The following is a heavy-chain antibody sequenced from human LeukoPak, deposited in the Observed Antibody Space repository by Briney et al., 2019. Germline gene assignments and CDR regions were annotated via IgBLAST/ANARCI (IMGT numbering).Heavy chain of an antibody. CDR3: TRHVKATDTPFDY. D-gene: IGHD1-26*01. V-gene: IGHV3-73*01. J-gene: IGHJ4*02. CDR2: IRSKANSYAT. CDR1: GFTFSDST. Sequence: PGGSLRLSCAASGFTFSDSTMHWVRQASGKGLEWVGRIRSKANSYATTYAASVKDRFTISRDDSKNTAYLQMNSLKTEDTAVYYCTRHVKATDTPFDYWGQGTLVTVSS.